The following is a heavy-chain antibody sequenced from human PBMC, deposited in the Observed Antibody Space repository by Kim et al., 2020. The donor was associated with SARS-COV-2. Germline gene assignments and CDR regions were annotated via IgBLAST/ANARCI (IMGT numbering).Heavy chain of an antibody. J-gene: IGHJ5*02. CDR3: ARGKRVGLWFGELFGYFDP. CDR1: EFSFSSYA. Sequence: GGSLRLSCAASEFSFSSYAMHWVRQAPGKGLEWVAVISYDGSNGYYADSVKGRFTISRDNSKNTLYLQMNSLRAEDTAVYYCARGKRVGLWFGELFGYFDPWGQGTLVTVSS. D-gene: IGHD3-10*01. V-gene: IGHV3-30*04. CDR2: ISYDGSNG.